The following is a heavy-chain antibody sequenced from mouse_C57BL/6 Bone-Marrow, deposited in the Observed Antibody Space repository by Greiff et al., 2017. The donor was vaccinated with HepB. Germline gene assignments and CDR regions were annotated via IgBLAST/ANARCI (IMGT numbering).Heavy chain of an antibody. CDR3: ARGRKGFAY. CDR1: GFTFSSYA. J-gene: IGHJ3*01. V-gene: IGHV5-4*01. Sequence: EVQLVESGGGLVKPGGSLKLSCAASGFTFSSYAMSWVRQTPEKRLEWVATISDGGSYTYYPDNVKGRFTISRDNAKYNLYLQMSHLKSEDTAMYYCARGRKGFAYWGQGTLVTVSA. CDR2: ISDGGSYT.